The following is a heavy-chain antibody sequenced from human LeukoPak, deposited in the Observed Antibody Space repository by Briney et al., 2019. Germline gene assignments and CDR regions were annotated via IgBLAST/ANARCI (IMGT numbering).Heavy chain of an antibody. J-gene: IGHJ4*02. CDR3: ARLYGNYQNYFDY. CDR1: GYSISSGYY. V-gene: IGHV4-38-2*02. CDR2: SGST. D-gene: IGHD1-7*01. Sequence: SETLSLTCTVSGYSISSGYYWGWIRQPPGKGLEWIGSSGSTYYNPSLKSRVTISVDTSKNQFSLKLRSVTAADTAVYYCARLYGNYQNYFDYWGQGTLVTVSS.